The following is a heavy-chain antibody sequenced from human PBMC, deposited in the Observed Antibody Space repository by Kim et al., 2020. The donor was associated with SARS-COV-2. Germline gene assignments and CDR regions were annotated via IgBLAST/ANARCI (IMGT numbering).Heavy chain of an antibody. CDR1: GFTFNNYA. V-gene: IGHV3-23*01. CDR2: IGSGGGST. Sequence: GGSLRLSCAASGFTFNNYAMYWVRQAPGKGLEWVSAIGSGGGSTYYADSVKGRFIISRDNSENTLYLQMNSLRAEDTAVYYCAKGAYYGSGSTRGFDIWGQGTMVTVSS. D-gene: IGHD3-10*01. J-gene: IGHJ3*02. CDR3: AKGAYYGSGSTRGFDI.